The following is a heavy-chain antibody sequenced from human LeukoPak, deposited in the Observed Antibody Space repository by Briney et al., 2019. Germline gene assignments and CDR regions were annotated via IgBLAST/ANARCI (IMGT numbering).Heavy chain of an antibody. CDR1: GGTFSSYA. CDR2: IIPIFGTA. CDR3: ARSHHYFDSRAPPYYFDY. D-gene: IGHD3-22*01. V-gene: IGHV1-69*05. J-gene: IGHJ4*02. Sequence: GASVKVSCKASGGTFSSYAISWVRQAPGQGLEWMGGIIPIFGTANYAQRFQGRVTITTDESTSTAYMELSSLRSEDTAVYYCARSHHYFDSRAPPYYFDYWGQGTLVTVSS.